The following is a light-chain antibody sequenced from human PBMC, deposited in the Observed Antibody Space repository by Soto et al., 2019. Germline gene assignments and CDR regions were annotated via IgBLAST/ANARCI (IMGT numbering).Light chain of an antibody. CDR2: GTS. V-gene: IGLV1-40*01. CDR1: SSNIGAGYD. CDR3: QSYDSSLSGHVV. Sequence: QSVLTQPPSVSGAPGQRVTISCTGSSSNIGAGYDVHWYQQLPGTAPKLLIYGTSNRPSGVPDRFSGSKSGTSASLAIAGLQAEDEADYYCQSYDSSLSGHVVFGGGTQRTVL. J-gene: IGLJ2*01.